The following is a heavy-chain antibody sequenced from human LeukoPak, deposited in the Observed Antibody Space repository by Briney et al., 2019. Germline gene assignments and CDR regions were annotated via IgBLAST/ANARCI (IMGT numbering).Heavy chain of an antibody. V-gene: IGHV4-38-2*02. D-gene: IGHD4-17*01. CDR2: INHSGST. CDR3: ALGDGDYYGSIGDY. CDR1: GFSVTSGSY. J-gene: IGHJ4*02. Sequence: TSETLSLTCTVSGFSVTSGSYWAWIRQPPGKGLEWIGEINHSGSTNYNPSLKSRVTISVDTSKNQFSLKLSSVTAADTAVHYCALGDGDYYGSIGDYWGQGTLVTVSS.